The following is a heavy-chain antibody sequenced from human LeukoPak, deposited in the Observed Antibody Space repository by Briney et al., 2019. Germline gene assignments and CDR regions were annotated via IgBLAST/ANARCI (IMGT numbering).Heavy chain of an antibody. CDR1: GFTFSSYS. V-gene: IGHV3-21*01. CDR3: ARHGYCSGGSCYSDC. Sequence: PGGSLRLSCAASGFTFSSYSMNWVRQAPGKGLEWVSSISRSSRYIYYADSVKGRFTVSRDNAKNSLYLQMNSLRVEDTAVYYCARHGYCSGGSCYSDCWGQGTLVTVSS. D-gene: IGHD2-15*01. CDR2: ISRSSRYI. J-gene: IGHJ4*02.